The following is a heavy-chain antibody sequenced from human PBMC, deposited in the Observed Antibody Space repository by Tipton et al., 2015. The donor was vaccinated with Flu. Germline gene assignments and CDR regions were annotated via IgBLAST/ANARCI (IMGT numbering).Heavy chain of an antibody. J-gene: IGHJ4*02. CDR2: VYYSGNT. V-gene: IGHV4-59*05. CDR3: ARLSYYDVDLKNFYFDY. D-gene: IGHD3-10*02. Sequence: TLSLTCSVSGGSINNYYLSWIRQPPGKGLEWIGSVYYSGNTYYNPSLKSRVTISVDTSKSQFSLKLRSVTAADTAVYYCARLSYYDVDLKNFYFDYWGQGALVTVSS. CDR1: GGSINNYY.